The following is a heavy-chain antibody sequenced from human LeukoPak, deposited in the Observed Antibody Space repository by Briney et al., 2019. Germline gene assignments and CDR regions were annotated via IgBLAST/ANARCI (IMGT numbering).Heavy chain of an antibody. V-gene: IGHV7-4-1*02. CDR1: GYTFTSYA. CDR3: ARGLPEFYYDSSGYPL. D-gene: IGHD3-22*01. CDR2: INTNTGNP. Sequence: ASVKVSCKASGYTFTSYAMNWMRQAPGQGLEWMGWINTNTGNPTYVQGFTGRFVFSLDTSVSTAYLQISSLKAEDTAVYYCARGLPEFYYDSSGYPLWGQGTLVTVSS. J-gene: IGHJ4*02.